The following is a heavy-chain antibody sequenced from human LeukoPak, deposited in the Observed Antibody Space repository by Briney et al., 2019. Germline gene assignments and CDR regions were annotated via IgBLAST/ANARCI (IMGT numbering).Heavy chain of an antibody. J-gene: IGHJ4*02. V-gene: IGHV3-30*02. Sequence: SGGSLRLSCAVSGFTFSTYAMHWVRQAPGQGLDWVAFIRNDGSIKYYADSVNGRFTISRDNSKSTLYLQMNSLRTEDTAIYYCARGDCSGDCYHPLYYWGQGSLVTVSS. CDR2: IRNDGSIK. CDR1: GFTFSTYA. CDR3: ARGDCSGDCYHPLYY. D-gene: IGHD2-21*02.